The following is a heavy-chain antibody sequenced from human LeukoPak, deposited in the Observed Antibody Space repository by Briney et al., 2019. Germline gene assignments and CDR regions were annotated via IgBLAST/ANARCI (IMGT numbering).Heavy chain of an antibody. J-gene: IGHJ4*02. Sequence: PSETLSLTCTVSGGSINSYYWSWIRQPAGKGLEWLGRICSSGSTNYNPSLKSRVSMSVDTSKNQFSLKLTSVTAADTAVYYCARGGKATVVTMWGQGILVTVSS. CDR2: ICSSGST. CDR3: ARGGKATVVTM. D-gene: IGHD4-23*01. V-gene: IGHV4-4*07. CDR1: GGSINSYY.